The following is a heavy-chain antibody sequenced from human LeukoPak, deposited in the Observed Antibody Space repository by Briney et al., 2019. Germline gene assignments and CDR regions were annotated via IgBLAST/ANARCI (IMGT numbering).Heavy chain of an antibody. Sequence: SETLSPTCTVSGGSVSSGSYHWSWIRQPPGKGLEYIGYIYYSGSTNYNPSLKSRVTISLDTSKNQFSLNLRSVTAADTAVYYCARRDYALDYWGQGTLVTVSS. J-gene: IGHJ4*02. V-gene: IGHV4-61*01. CDR2: IYYSGST. CDR1: GGSVSSGSYH. D-gene: IGHD4-17*01. CDR3: ARRDYALDY.